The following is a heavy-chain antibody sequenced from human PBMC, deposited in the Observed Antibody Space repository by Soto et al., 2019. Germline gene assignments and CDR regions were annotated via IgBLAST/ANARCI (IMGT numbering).Heavy chain of an antibody. Sequence: QVQLVESGGGVVQPGRSLRLSCAASGFTFSSNGMHWVRQAPGKGLEWVAVIWYDGSNKYYVDSVKGRFTISRDNSKNELYLQMNSLRAEDTAVYYCARFRGSKSAGSIDCWGQGPLVTVAS. CDR3: ARFRGSKSAGSIDC. V-gene: IGHV3-33*01. CDR2: IWYDGSNK. D-gene: IGHD1-26*01. CDR1: GFTFSSNG. J-gene: IGHJ4*02.